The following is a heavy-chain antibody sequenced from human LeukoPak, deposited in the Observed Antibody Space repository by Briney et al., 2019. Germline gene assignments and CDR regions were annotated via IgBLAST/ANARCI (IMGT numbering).Heavy chain of an antibody. CDR3: ARDLGGNALDI. CDR2: INTGNGDT. Sequence: GASVKVSCKASVYTFTSYAFHWVRQAPGQRLEGMGWINTGNGDTKYSQKFQGRVTITRDTSASTAYMELSSLRSEDTAVYYCARDLGGNALDIWGQGTVVTVSS. D-gene: IGHD3-16*01. J-gene: IGHJ3*02. V-gene: IGHV1-3*04. CDR1: VYTFTSYA.